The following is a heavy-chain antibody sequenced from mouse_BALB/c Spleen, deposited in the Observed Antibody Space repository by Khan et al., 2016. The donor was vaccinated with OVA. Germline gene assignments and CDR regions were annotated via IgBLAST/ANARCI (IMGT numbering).Heavy chain of an antibody. D-gene: IGHD1-2*01. CDR3: ARTARIKY. J-gene: IGHJ2*01. V-gene: IGHV3-2*02. CDR2: ISYSGST. Sequence: EVQLVESGPGLVKPSQSLSLTCTVTGYSITSGYGWYWIRQLAGNILEWMGNISYSGSTNYNPFLKSRIFITRDTSNNQFFLQLNYVTTEDTATYYCARTARIKYWGQGTTLTVSS. CDR1: GYSITSGYG.